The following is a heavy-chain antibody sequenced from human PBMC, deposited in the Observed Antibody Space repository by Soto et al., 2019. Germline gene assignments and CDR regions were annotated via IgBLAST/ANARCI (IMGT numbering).Heavy chain of an antibody. Sequence: HPGGSLRLSCAVSGFTFSSYAMSWVRQAPGKRLEWVSAISGSGGSTYYADSVKGRFTISRDNSKNTLYLQMNSLRAEDTAVYYCAKGGTMVRGVIYYYYGMDVWGQGTTVTVSS. CDR3: AKGGTMVRGVIYYYYGMDV. V-gene: IGHV3-23*01. CDR2: ISGSGGST. J-gene: IGHJ6*02. D-gene: IGHD3-10*01. CDR1: GFTFSSYA.